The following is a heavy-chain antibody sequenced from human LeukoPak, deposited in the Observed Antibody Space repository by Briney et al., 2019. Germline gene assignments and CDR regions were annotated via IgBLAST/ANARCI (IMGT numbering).Heavy chain of an antibody. Sequence: GASVKVSCKASGYTFTGYYMHWVRQAPGQGLEWMGWINPNSGGTNYAQKFQGRVTMTRDTSISTAYMELSRLRSDDTAVYYCARANYDFWSGYYFYYYMDVWGKGTTVTVSS. CDR2: INPNSGGT. CDR3: ARANYDFWSGYYFYYYMDV. CDR1: GYTFTGYY. J-gene: IGHJ6*03. D-gene: IGHD3-3*01. V-gene: IGHV1-2*02.